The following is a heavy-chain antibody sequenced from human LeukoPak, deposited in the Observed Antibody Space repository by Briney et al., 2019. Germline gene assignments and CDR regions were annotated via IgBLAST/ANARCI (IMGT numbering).Heavy chain of an antibody. Sequence: SQTLSLTCAISGDSISSNSAAWKWIRQSPSRGLEWLRRTYYRSKWYNDYAVSVKSRITINPDTSKNQFSLQLNSVTPEDTAVYYCASTVITNGLDYWGQGTLVTVSS. J-gene: IGHJ4*02. D-gene: IGHD4-17*01. CDR3: ASTVITNGLDY. CDR2: TYYRSKWYN. CDR1: GDSISSNSAA. V-gene: IGHV6-1*01.